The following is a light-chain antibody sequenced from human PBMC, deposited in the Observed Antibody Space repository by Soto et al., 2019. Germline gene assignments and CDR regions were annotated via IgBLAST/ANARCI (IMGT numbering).Light chain of an antibody. Sequence: EIGLTQSPGTLSLSPGERATLSCRASQSVSGTYLAWYQQKPGQAPRLLIYGASSRATGIPDRFSGSGSGTEFTLTISSLQSEDFAAYYCQQYNNWPETFGQGTKV. J-gene: IGKJ1*01. CDR1: QSVSGTY. CDR2: GAS. CDR3: QQYNNWPET. V-gene: IGKV3D-15*01.